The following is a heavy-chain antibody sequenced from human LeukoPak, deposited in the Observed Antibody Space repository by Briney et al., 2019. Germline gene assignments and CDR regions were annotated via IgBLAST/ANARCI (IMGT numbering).Heavy chain of an antibody. Sequence: GESLKISCKGSGYSFNSYWIGWVRQMPGKGLEWMGIIYPGDSDTRYSPSFQGQVTISADKSISTAYLQWSSLKASDTAMYYCARHGLGAARRSYYYMEAWGKGTTVTVSS. V-gene: IGHV5-51*01. CDR1: GYSFNSYW. D-gene: IGHD1-26*01. CDR2: IYPGDSDT. CDR3: ARHGLGAARRSYYYMEA. J-gene: IGHJ6*03.